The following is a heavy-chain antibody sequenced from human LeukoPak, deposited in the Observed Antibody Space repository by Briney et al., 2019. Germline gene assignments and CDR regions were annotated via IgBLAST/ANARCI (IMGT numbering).Heavy chain of an antibody. CDR2: IYYSGST. V-gene: IGHV4-59*01. CDR3: AREGLRFLEWASDAFDI. CDR1: GGSISSYY. J-gene: IGHJ3*02. Sequence: PSDTLSLTCTVSGGSISSYYWSWIRQPPGKGREWIGYIYYSGSTNYNPSLKSRVTISVDTSKNQFSLKLSSVTAADTAVYYCAREGLRFLEWASDAFDIWGQGTMVTVSS. D-gene: IGHD3-3*01.